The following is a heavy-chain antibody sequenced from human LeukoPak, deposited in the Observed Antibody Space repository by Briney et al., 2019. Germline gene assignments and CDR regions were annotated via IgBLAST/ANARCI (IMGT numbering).Heavy chain of an antibody. J-gene: IGHJ4*02. CDR1: GYSFTSYW. V-gene: IGHV5-51*01. D-gene: IGHD5-24*01. Sequence: GESLKISCKGSGYSFTSYWIGWVRQMPGKGLEWMGIIYPGDSDTRYSPSFQGQVTISADKSISTAYLQWSGLKASDTAMYYCARPRGDGYNIAGFDYWGQGTLVTVSS. CDR3: ARPRGDGYNIAGFDY. CDR2: IYPGDSDT.